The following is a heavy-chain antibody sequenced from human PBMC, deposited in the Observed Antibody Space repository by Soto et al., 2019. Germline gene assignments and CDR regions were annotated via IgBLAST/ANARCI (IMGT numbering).Heavy chain of an antibody. Sequence: GGSLRLSCAASGFTFSSYGMHWVRQAPGKGLEWVAVIWYDGSNKYYADSVKGRFTISRDNSKNTLYLQMNSLRAEDTAVYYCARDPGGWYYFDYWGQGTLVTVSS. CDR2: IWYDGSNK. CDR1: GFTFSSYG. D-gene: IGHD6-19*01. J-gene: IGHJ4*02. CDR3: ARDPGGWYYFDY. V-gene: IGHV3-33*01.